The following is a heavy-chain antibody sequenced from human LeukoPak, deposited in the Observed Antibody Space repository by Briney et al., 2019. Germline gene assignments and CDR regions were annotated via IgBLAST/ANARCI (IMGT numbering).Heavy chain of an antibody. V-gene: IGHV3-7*01. CDR1: GFTFDDYA. Sequence: GGSLRLSCVVSGFTFDDYAMHWVRQAPGKGLEWVANIKQDGREKYYVDSVKGRFTISRDNAKNSLYLQMNSLRAEDTAVYYCARVEDYDILTGFDYWGQGTLVTVSS. D-gene: IGHD3-9*01. CDR3: ARVEDYDILTGFDY. J-gene: IGHJ4*02. CDR2: IKQDGREK.